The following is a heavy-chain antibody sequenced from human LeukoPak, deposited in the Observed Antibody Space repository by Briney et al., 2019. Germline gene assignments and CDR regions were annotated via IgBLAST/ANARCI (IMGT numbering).Heavy chain of an antibody. V-gene: IGHV4-34*01. J-gene: IGHJ4*02. CDR2: MNHSGSA. Sequence: KPSETLSLTCAVYGGSFSGYYWTWIRQPPGKGLEWIGEMNHSGSANYNPSLKSRVTISVDTSKNQCSLKLSSVTAADTAVYYCARVRYSDSSVLTRKRSYYFDYWGQGTLVTVSS. CDR3: ARVRYSDSSVLTRKRSYYFDY. CDR1: GGSFSGYY. D-gene: IGHD3-22*01.